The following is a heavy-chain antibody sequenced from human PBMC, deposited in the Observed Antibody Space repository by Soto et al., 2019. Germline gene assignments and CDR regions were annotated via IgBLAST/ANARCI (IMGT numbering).Heavy chain of an antibody. D-gene: IGHD5-12*01. CDR2: ISAFNGHT. Sequence: LVQSGTQVKKPGASVRVSCETFGYSFSTYGLSWVRQAPGQGLEWMGWISAFNGHTRYAQKFRDRIILTTDTSTSTGYMELRNLRSDDTAIYYCASDIICSSGKCYNPCWGQGTLVTVSS. V-gene: IGHV1-18*01. J-gene: IGHJ4*02. CDR1: GYSFSTYG. CDR3: ASDIICSSGKCYNPC.